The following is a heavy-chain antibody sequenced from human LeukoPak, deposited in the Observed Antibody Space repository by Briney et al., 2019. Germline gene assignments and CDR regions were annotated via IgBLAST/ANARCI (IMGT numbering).Heavy chain of an antibody. CDR3: ARVQQGMTTVTTCFGGCWFDP. D-gene: IGHD4-11*01. Sequence: GGSLRLSCAASGFTFSSYGMHWVRQAPGKGLEWVAFIRYDGSNKYYADSVKGRFTISRDNSKNTLYLQMNSLRAEDTAVYYCARVQQGMTTVTTCFGGCWFDPWGQGTLVTVSS. V-gene: IGHV3-30*02. J-gene: IGHJ5*02. CDR1: GFTFSSYG. CDR2: IRYDGSNK.